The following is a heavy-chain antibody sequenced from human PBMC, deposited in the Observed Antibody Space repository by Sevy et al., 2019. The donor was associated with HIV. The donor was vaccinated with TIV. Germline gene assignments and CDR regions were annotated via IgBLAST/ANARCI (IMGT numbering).Heavy chain of an antibody. V-gene: IGHV3-7*03. CDR2: IKQDGSEK. D-gene: IGHD3-22*01. CDR1: GFTFSSYW. Sequence: RGYLRLSCAASGFTFSSYWMSCVRQAPGKGLEWVANIKQDGSEKYYVDSVKGRFTISRDNAKNSLYLQMNSLRVEDTAVYYCARDTDSCGYWNFDYWGQGTTVLVSS. CDR3: ARDTDSCGYWNFDY. J-gene: IGHJ4*02.